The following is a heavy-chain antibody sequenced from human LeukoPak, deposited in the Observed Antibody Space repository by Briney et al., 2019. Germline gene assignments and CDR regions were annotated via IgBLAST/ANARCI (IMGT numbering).Heavy chain of an antibody. CDR1: GGSISSGGYS. Sequence: SQTLSLTCAVSGGSISSGGYSWSWIRQPPGKGLEWIVYIYHSGSTYYNPSLKSRVTISVDRSKNQFSLKLSSVTAADTAVYYCARVGNDYGDYAFDYWGQGTLVTVSS. V-gene: IGHV4-30-2*01. CDR2: IYHSGST. J-gene: IGHJ4*02. D-gene: IGHD4-17*01. CDR3: ARVGNDYGDYAFDY.